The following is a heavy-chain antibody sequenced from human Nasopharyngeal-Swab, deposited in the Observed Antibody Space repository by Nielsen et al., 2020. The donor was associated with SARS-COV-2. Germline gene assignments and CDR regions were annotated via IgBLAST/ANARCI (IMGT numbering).Heavy chain of an antibody. CDR3: ASAHRAYGDSGYYPLDY. V-gene: IGHV3-48*04. Sequence: GESLKISCAASGFNFNYYSMNWVRQAPGKGPEWVSYITSSSGIIYYADSVKGRFTISRDNAKNLLYLQMNSLRAEDTAVYYCASAHRAYGDSGYYPLDYWGKGTLVTVSS. CDR1: GFNFNYYS. D-gene: IGHD3-22*01. CDR2: ITSSSGII. J-gene: IGHJ4*02.